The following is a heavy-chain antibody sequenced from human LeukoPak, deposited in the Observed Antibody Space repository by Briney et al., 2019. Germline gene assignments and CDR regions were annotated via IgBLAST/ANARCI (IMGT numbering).Heavy chain of an antibody. CDR2: ISWNSGSI. J-gene: IGHJ3*02. CDR3: AKVLRSLGAFDI. CDR1: GFTFDDYA. D-gene: IGHD5-12*01. V-gene: IGHV3-9*03. Sequence: GGSLRLSCAASGFTFDDYAMHWVRQAPGKGLVWVSGISWNSGSIGYADSVKGRFTISRDNAKNSLYLQMNSLRAEDMALYYCAKVLRSLGAFDIWGQGTMVTVSS.